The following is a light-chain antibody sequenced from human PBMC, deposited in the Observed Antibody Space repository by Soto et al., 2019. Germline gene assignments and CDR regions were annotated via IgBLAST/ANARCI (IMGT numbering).Light chain of an antibody. CDR2: HAS. CDR3: QQYNSYS. CDR1: QSISNW. Sequence: IQLTQSPSTLPASVGDRVTLTCRASQSISNWLAWYQQKPGPAPKLLIYHASILETAVPSRFSGNGSGTEFTLTISSLQPGDFATYYCQQYNSYSFGQGSRVEIK. J-gene: IGKJ1*01. V-gene: IGKV1-5*01.